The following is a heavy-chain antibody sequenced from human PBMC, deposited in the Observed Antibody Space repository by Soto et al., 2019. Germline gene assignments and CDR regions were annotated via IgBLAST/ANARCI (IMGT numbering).Heavy chain of an antibody. Sequence: RRLSCAASGFTFSSYGMHWVRQAPGKGLEWVAVIWYDGSNKYYADSVKGRFTISRDNSKNTLYLQMNSLRAEDTAVYYCASGGDYYYYGMDVWGQGTTVTVSS. J-gene: IGHJ6*02. CDR3: ASGGDYYYYGMDV. D-gene: IGHD3-10*01. V-gene: IGHV3-33*01. CDR1: GFTFSSYG. CDR2: IWYDGSNK.